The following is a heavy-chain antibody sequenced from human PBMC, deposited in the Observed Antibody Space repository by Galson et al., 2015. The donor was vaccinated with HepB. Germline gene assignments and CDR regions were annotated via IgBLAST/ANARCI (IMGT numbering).Heavy chain of an antibody. CDR2: IYHSGST. V-gene: IGHV4-59*12. D-gene: IGHD6-13*01. J-gene: IGHJ4*02. CDR3: ARWSAAGLN. Sequence: SLTCTVSGDSISSNYWTWIRQPPGKGLEWIGYIYHSGSTKNNPSLRSRVTTSIDTTKNQFSLKLSSVTAADTAVYYCARWSAAGLNWGQGTLVTVSS. CDR1: GDSISSNY.